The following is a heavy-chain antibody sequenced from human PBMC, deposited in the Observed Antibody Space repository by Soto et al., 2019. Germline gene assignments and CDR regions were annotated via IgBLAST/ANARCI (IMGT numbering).Heavy chain of an antibody. Sequence: GASVKVSCKVSGYTLTELSMHSVRQSPGKGLEWMGGFDPEDGETIYAQKFQGRVTMTEDTSTDTAYMELSSLRSEDTAVYYCATTMIVVVITDNALDYWGQGTLVTVSS. CDR3: ATTMIVVVITDNALDY. D-gene: IGHD3-22*01. CDR2: FDPEDGET. CDR1: GYTLTELS. V-gene: IGHV1-24*01. J-gene: IGHJ4*02.